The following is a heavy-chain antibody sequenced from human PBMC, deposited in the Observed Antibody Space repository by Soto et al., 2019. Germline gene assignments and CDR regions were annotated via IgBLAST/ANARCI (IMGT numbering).Heavy chain of an antibody. CDR3: TRDVSSRYFDR. CDR1: GFTFRNYG. V-gene: IGHV3-33*01. J-gene: IGHJ2*01. Sequence: QVQLVESGGGVVQPGRSLRLSCAASGFTFRNYGMHWVRQAPGKGLEWVAVIWYDGSNTYYADSVKGRFTISRDNSKNTLHLQMNSLRAEDTAVYYCTRDVSSRYFDRWGRGSLVTVSS. CDR2: IWYDGSNT.